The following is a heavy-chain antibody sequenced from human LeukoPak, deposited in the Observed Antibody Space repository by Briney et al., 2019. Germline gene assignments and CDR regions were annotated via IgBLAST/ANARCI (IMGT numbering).Heavy chain of an antibody. J-gene: IGHJ6*02. Sequence: SETLSLTCTVSGGSFSSYFWSWIRQPPGKGLEWLGYAYYSGSTNYNPSLKSRVTISVDTSKNQFSLKLSSVTAADTAVYYCARTPTMVRGSDGMDVWGQGTTVTVSS. CDR3: ARTPTMVRGSDGMDV. D-gene: IGHD3-10*01. CDR1: GGSFSSYF. CDR2: AYYSGST. V-gene: IGHV4-59*08.